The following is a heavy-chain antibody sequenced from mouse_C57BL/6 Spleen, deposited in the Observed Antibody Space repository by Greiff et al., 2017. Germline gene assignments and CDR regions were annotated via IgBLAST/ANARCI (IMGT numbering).Heavy chain of an antibody. CDR2: IDPENGDT. J-gene: IGHJ4*01. CDR3: TRGGSKRDYAMDY. Sequence: EVQLQQSGAELVRPGASVKLSCTASGFNIKDDYMHWVKQRPEQGLEWIGWIDPENGDTEYASKFQGKATITADTSSNTAYLQLSSLTSEDTAVYYCTRGGSKRDYAMDYWGQGTSVTVSS. V-gene: IGHV14-4*01. CDR1: GFNIKDDY. D-gene: IGHD2-5*01.